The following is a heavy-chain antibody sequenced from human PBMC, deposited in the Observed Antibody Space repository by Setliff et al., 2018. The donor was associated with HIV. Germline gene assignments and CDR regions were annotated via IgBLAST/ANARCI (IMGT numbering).Heavy chain of an antibody. CDR3: ARVSSVIELQGGDYFDS. J-gene: IGHJ4*02. V-gene: IGHV4-39*07. Sequence: KPSETLSLTCTVSGDSISSSRSFWGWIRQSPGKGLEWIGSIYFSGSVFYNPSLNSRVTISIDTSRNQFSLKLSSVTGADTAVYYCARVSSVIELQGGDYFDSWGQGLLVTAPQ. CDR2: IYFSGSV. CDR1: GDSISSSRSF. D-gene: IGHD1-26*01.